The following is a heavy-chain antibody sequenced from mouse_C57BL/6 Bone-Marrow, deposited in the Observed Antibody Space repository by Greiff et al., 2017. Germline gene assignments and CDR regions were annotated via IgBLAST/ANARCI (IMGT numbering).Heavy chain of an antibody. CDR3: ARYRDCYGDS. CDR2: IYPSDSET. D-gene: IGHD3-3*01. CDR1: GYTFTSYW. J-gene: IGHJ3*01. Sequence: VQLQQSGAELVRPGSSVKLSCKASGYTFTSYWMDWVKQRPGQGLEWIGNIYPSDSETYYNEKFKDKATLTVDKSSSTAYMQLSRLTSEDSAVYYCARYRDCYGDSWGQGTMVTVSA. V-gene: IGHV1-61*01.